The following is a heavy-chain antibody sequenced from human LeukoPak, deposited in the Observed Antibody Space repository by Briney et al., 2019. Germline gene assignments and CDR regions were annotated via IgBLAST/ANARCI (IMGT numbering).Heavy chain of an antibody. D-gene: IGHD1-26*01. Sequence: ASVKVSCKVSGYTLTELSMHWVRQAPGKGFEWMGGFDPEDGETIYAQKFQGRVTMTEDTSTDTAYMELSSLRSEDTAVYYCATSEGGSYLYSWYFDLWGRSTLVTVSS. CDR3: ATSEGGSYLYSWYFDL. V-gene: IGHV1-24*01. CDR2: FDPEDGET. CDR1: GYTLTELS. J-gene: IGHJ2*01.